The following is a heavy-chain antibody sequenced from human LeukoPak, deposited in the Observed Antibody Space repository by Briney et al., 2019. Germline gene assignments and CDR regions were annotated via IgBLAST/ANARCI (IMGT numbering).Heavy chain of an antibody. V-gene: IGHV4-4*01. CDR3: ARVFGGAN. Sequence: SGGSLRLSCVASGFPFSSYWMTWVRQAPGKGLEWIGEIHHSGTTHYNPSLKTRVTISVDNSKNQFSLKLTSMTAADTAVYFCARVFGGANWGQGTLVTVSS. CDR2: IHHSGTT. CDR1: GFPFSSYW. J-gene: IGHJ4*02. D-gene: IGHD3-10*02.